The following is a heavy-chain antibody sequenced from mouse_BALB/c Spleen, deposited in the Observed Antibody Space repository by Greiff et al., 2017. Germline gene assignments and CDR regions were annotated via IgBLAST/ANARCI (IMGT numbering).Heavy chain of an antibody. J-gene: IGHJ3*01. V-gene: IGHV7-3*02. Sequence: EVHLVESGGGLVQPGGSLRLSCATSGFTFTDYYMSWVRQPPGKALEWLGFIRNKANGYTTEYSASVKGRFTISRDNSQSILYLQMNTLRAEDSATYYCARDGYDLAYWGQGTLVTVSA. CDR2: IRNKANGYTT. D-gene: IGHD2-2*01. CDR1: GFTFTDYY. CDR3: ARDGYDLAY.